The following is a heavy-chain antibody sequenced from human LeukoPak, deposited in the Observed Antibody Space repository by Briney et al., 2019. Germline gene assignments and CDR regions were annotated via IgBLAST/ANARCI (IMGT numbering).Heavy chain of an antibody. J-gene: IGHJ4*02. CDR3: ARSFWGAYFDY. Sequence: SETLSLTCAVYGGSFSGYYWSWIRQPPGKGLEWIGEINHSGSTNYNPSLKSRVTISVDTSKNQFSLKLSSVTAADTAVYYCARSFWGAYFDYWGQGTLVTVSS. D-gene: IGHD3-16*01. V-gene: IGHV4-34*01. CDR2: INHSGST. CDR1: GGSFSGYY.